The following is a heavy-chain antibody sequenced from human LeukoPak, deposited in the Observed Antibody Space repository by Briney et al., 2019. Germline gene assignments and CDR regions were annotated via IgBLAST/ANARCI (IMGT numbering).Heavy chain of an antibody. J-gene: IGHJ6*02. V-gene: IGHV3-30-3*01. D-gene: IGHD6-19*01. CDR3: ARVPHPTDSSGWSYYYYGMDV. CDR1: GFTFSSYA. CDR2: ISYDGSNK. Sequence: PGGSLRLSCAAPGFTFSSYAMHWVRQAPGKGLEWVAVISYDGSNKYYADSVKGRFTISRDNSKNTLYLQMNSLRAEDTAVYYCARVPHPTDSSGWSYYYYGMDVWSQGTTVTVSS.